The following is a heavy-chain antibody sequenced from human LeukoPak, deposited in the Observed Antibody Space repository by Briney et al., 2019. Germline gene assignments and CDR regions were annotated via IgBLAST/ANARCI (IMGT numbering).Heavy chain of an antibody. CDR2: INHSGST. CDR3: ARHKGDCSSTSCYYPYYFDY. D-gene: IGHD2-2*01. Sequence: SETLSLTCAVYGESFSGYYWSWIRQPPGKGLDWIGEINHSGSTYYNPSLKSRVTISVDTSKNQFSLKLSSVTAADTAVYYCARHKGDCSSTSCYYPYYFDYWGQGTLVTVSS. J-gene: IGHJ4*02. V-gene: IGHV4-34*01. CDR1: GESFSGYY.